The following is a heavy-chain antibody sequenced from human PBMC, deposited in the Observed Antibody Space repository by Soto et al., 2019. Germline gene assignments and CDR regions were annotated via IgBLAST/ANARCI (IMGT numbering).Heavy chain of an antibody. CDR2: INQDATRQ. D-gene: IGHD3-10*01. CDR3: ASEGVHNYTEYYFDY. Sequence: GGSLRLSCAASGFSFSSYWMSWVRQAPGRGLEWVANINQDATRQSYVDSVEGQFSISRDNAKNSLYLQMNSLRVEDTAVYYCASEGVHNYTEYYFDYWGQGTLVTVSS. CDR1: GFSFSSYW. V-gene: IGHV3-7*03. J-gene: IGHJ4*02.